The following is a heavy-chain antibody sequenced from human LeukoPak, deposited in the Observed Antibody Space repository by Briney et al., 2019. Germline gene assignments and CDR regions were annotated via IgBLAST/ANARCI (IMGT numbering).Heavy chain of an antibody. CDR1: GDSVSSSNYY. D-gene: IGHD1-7*01. Sequence: PSETLSLTCTVSGDSVSSSNYYWGWIRQPPGKGLQWIGCIYYSESTYYKPSLKSRVTISVDTSKNQFSLKLTSVTAADTAVYYCGRRSRSTWNYRRGDYWGQGTLVTVSS. J-gene: IGHJ4*02. V-gene: IGHV4-39*01. CDR3: GRRSRSTWNYRRGDY. CDR2: IYYSEST.